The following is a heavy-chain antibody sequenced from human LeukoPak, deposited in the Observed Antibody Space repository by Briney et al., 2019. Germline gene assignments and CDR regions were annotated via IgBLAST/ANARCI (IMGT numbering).Heavy chain of an antibody. Sequence: SETLSLTCTVSGGSISSYYWSWIRQSPGKALEWIGYIYYTGTTNYNPSLKSRVTILVYTSKNQFSLKLSSVTAADTAVYYCARDRYGGNSGEFDYWGQGTLVTVSS. CDR3: ARDRYGGNSGEFDY. J-gene: IGHJ4*02. CDR2: IYYTGTT. CDR1: GGSISSYY. D-gene: IGHD4-23*01. V-gene: IGHV4-59*01.